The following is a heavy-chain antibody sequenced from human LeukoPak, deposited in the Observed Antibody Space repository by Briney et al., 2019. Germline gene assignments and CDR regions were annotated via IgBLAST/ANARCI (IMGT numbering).Heavy chain of an antibody. CDR2: IIPIFGTA. CDR1: GGTFSSYA. D-gene: IGHD3-22*01. J-gene: IGHJ5*02. V-gene: IGHV1-69*13. Sequence: SVNVSCKASGGTFSSYAISWVRQAPGQGLEWMGGIIPIFGTANYAQKFQGRVTITADESTSTAYMELSSLRSEDTAVYYCARGHYDSSGYYSWDNWFDPWGQGTLVTVSS. CDR3: ARGHYDSSGYYSWDNWFDP.